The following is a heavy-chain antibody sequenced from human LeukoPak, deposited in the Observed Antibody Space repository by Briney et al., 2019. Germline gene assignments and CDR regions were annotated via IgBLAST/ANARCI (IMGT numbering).Heavy chain of an antibody. Sequence: PGRSLRLSCAAPGFTFSSYGMHWVRQAPGKGLEWVAVIWYDGSNKYYADSVKGRFTISRDNSKNTLYLQMNSLRAEDTAVYYCAKESRYTNYYFDYWGQGTLVTVSS. CDR3: AKESRYTNYYFDY. CDR2: IWYDGSNK. V-gene: IGHV3-33*06. CDR1: GFTFSSYG. D-gene: IGHD1-1*01. J-gene: IGHJ4*02.